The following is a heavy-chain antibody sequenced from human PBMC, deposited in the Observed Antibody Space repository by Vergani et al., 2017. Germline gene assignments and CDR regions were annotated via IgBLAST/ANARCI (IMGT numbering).Heavy chain of an antibody. V-gene: IGHV4-39*01. CDR3: ARHQEGGWFDP. D-gene: IGHD3-16*01. Sequence: QLQLQESGPGLVKPSETLSLTCTVSGGYISSSSYYWGWIRQPPGKGLEWIGSIYYSGSTYYNSSLKSRGTISVDTSKNQFSLKLSSVTAADTAVYYCARHQEGGWFDPWGQGTLVTVSS. CDR1: GGYISSSSYY. J-gene: IGHJ5*02. CDR2: IYYSGST.